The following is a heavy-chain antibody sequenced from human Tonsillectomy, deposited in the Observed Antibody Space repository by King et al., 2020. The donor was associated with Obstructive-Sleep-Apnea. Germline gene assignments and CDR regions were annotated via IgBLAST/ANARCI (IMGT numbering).Heavy chain of an antibody. V-gene: IGHV3-48*04. CDR2: ISSGSSTI. J-gene: IGHJ4*02. Sequence: QLVQSGGGLVQPGGSLRLSCAASGFTFSSYSMNWVRQAPGKGREWVSSISSGSSTIYYADSVKGRFTISRDNAKNSPYLQMNSLRAEDTAVYYCARDKVTGDFSWGQGTLVTVSS. CDR1: GFTFSSYS. D-gene: IGHD7-27*01. CDR3: ARDKVTGDFS.